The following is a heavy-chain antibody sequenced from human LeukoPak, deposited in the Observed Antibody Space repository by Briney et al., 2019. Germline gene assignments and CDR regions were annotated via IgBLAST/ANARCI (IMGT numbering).Heavy chain of an antibody. V-gene: IGHV4-39*07. CDR3: ARDPWVMITFGGVTELDY. Sequence: PSETLSLTCTVSGGSITSSSYYWGWIRQPPGKGLEWIGSIHHSGNTYYNPSLKSRVTISIDTSKNQFSLKLSSVTAADTAVYYCARDPWVMITFGGVTELDYWGQGTLVTVSS. CDR2: IHHSGNT. D-gene: IGHD3-16*01. CDR1: GGSITSSSYY. J-gene: IGHJ4*02.